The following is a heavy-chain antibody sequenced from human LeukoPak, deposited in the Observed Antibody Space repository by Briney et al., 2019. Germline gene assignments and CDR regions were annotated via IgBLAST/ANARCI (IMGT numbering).Heavy chain of an antibody. Sequence: PSQSLSLTCSVSGASISSGGYYWTWIRQLPGKGLEWIGFIYYSGSTHYNPSLKSRISMSVDTSKNQFSLRLRSVTAADTALYYCARGAPGSLELPPLDHWGQGTLATVSS. D-gene: IGHD1-7*01. CDR1: GASISSGGYY. CDR3: ARGAPGSLELPPLDH. CDR2: IYYSGST. J-gene: IGHJ4*02. V-gene: IGHV4-31*03.